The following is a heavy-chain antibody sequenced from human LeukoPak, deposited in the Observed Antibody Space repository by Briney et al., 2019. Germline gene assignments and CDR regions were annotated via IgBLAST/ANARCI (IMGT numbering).Heavy chain of an antibody. D-gene: IGHD5-18*01. CDR3: ARTGYNYGTPLNY. V-gene: IGHV4-34*01. J-gene: IGHJ4*02. CDR2: INHSGST. Sequence: NASETLSLTCTVSGGSTTNYYWSWIRQPPAKGLEWIGEINHSGSTNYNPSLKSRVTISVDTSKNQFSLKLSSVTAADTAVYYCARTGYNYGTPLNYWGQGTLVTVSS. CDR1: GGSTTNYY.